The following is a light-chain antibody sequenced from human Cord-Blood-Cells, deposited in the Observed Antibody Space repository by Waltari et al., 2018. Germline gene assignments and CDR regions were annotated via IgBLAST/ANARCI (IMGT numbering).Light chain of an antibody. J-gene: IGLJ1*01. CDR2: EVS. CDR3: CSYAGSSTYV. V-gene: IGLV2-23*02. CDR1: SSDGGSYHL. Sequence: QSALTQPASVSGSPGQSITISCTGTSSDGGSYHLVSWYQQHPGKVPKLMIYEVSKRPSGVSNRFSGSKSGNMASLTISGLQAEDEADYYCCSYAGSSTYVFGTGTKVTVL.